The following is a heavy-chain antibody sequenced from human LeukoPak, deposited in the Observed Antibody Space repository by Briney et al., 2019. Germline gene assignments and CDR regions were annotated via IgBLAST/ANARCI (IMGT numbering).Heavy chain of an antibody. CDR2: ISSSSYI. Sequence: GGSLRLSCAASGFTFSIYNMNWVRQAPGKGLEWVSSISSSSYIYYADSVKGRFTISRDNAKNSLYLQMNSLRAEDTAVYYCARLTTTVTTPFDYWGQGPLVTVSS. J-gene: IGHJ4*02. V-gene: IGHV3-21*01. CDR1: GFTFSIYN. D-gene: IGHD4-17*01. CDR3: ARLTTTVTTPFDY.